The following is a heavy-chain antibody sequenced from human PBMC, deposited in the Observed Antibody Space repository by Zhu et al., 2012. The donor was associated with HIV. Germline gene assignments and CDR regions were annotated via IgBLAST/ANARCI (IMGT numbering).Heavy chain of an antibody. J-gene: IGHJ4*02. V-gene: IGHV4-38-2*01. Sequence: QVQLQESGPGLVKPSETLSLTCAVSGYPISSGYSWGWIRQSPGKGLEWIGTIFHSGSTSYTPSLKSRVIISVDMSKNQFSLRLSSVTAADTAVYYCARVRDSSAFYYYFDYWGQGTLVTVSS. D-gene: IGHD3-22*01. CDR2: IFHSGST. CDR3: ARVRDSSAFYYYFDY. CDR1: GYPISSGYS.